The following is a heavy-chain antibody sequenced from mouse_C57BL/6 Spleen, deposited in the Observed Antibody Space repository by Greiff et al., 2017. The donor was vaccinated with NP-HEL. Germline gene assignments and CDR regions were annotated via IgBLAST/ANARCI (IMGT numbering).Heavy chain of an antibody. CDR2: IYPSDSET. J-gene: IGHJ2*01. D-gene: IGHD1-1*01. CDR3: ARSVDYGSSYDY. Sequence: VQLQQPGAELVRPGSSVKLSCKASGYTFTSYWMDWVKQRPGQGLEWIGNIYPSDSETHYNQKFKDKATLTVDKSSSTAYMQLSSLTSEDSAVYYCARSVDYGSSYDYWGQGTTLTVSS. V-gene: IGHV1-61*01. CDR1: GYTFTSYW.